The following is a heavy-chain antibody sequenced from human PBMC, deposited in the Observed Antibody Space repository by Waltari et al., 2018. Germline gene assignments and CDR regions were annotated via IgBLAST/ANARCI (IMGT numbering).Heavy chain of an antibody. V-gene: IGHV4-39*01. CDR3: AEEGNTTAGLFDS. Sequence: QLQLQESGPGLVKPSGTLSLACAVSGGSIKNPNLYWGWVRQPPGKGLEFIGSVYYTGNTYYHPSLMRRVTISVDTSKNKFSLRLTSVTAADTAVYYCAEEGNTTAGLFDSWGQGTLVTVSS. CDR2: VYYTGNT. D-gene: IGHD6-25*01. CDR1: GGSIKNPNLY. J-gene: IGHJ4*02.